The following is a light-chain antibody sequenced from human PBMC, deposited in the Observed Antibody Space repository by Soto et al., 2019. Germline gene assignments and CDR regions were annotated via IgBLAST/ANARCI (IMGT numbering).Light chain of an antibody. V-gene: IGKV2-28*01. CDR2: LGS. CDR1: QSLRHSNGYNY. J-gene: IGKJ1*01. CDR3: MQGLQTPWM. Sequence: DIVMTQSPLSLPVTPGEPASISCRSSQSLRHSNGYNYLDWYLQKPGQSPQLLISLGSNRASGVPDRFSGSGSGTDFTLKISRVEAEDVGVCYCMQGLQTPWMFGQGTKVETK.